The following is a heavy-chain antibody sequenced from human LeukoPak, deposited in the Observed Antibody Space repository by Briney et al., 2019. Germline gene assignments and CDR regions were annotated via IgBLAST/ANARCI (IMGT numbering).Heavy chain of an antibody. CDR1: GFTFSSYV. Sequence: GGSLRLTCSASGFTFSSYVMHWVRQAPGKGLEYLSAISTTGGTTYYADSVKGRFTISRDNSKNPLSLQMNVLGAEDTAVYYCLKGWELRFDAFDIWGQGTMVTVSS. CDR2: ISTTGGTT. J-gene: IGHJ3*02. CDR3: LKGWELRFDAFDI. V-gene: IGHV3-64D*08. D-gene: IGHD1-26*01.